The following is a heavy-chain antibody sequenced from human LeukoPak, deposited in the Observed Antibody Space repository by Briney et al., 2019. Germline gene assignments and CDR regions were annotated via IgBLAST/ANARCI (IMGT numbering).Heavy chain of an antibody. J-gene: IGHJ3*02. D-gene: IGHD3-10*01. CDR1: GLTFSSYE. V-gene: IGHV3-48*03. Sequence: GGSLRLSCAASGLTFSSYEMTWVRQAPGKGLEWISYISGAARNIYYADSVKGRFTISRDNAKNSLYLQMNSLRADDTAVYYCARDYLQYFGGLAFDIWGQGTRVTVSS. CDR3: ARDYLQYFGGLAFDI. CDR2: ISGAARNI.